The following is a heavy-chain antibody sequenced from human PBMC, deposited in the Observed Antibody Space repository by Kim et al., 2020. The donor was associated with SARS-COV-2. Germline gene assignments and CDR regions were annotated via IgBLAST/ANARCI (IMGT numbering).Heavy chain of an antibody. V-gene: IGHV6-1*01. D-gene: IGHD3-10*01. CDR3: ARGPLITMVRVTWFDP. Sequence: SQTLSLTCAISGDSVSSNSAAWNWIRQSPSRGLEWLGRTYYRSKWYNDYAVSVKSRITINPDTSKNQFSLQLNSVTPEDTAVYYCARGPLITMVRVTWFDPWGQGTLVTVSS. J-gene: IGHJ5*02. CDR2: TYYRSKWYN. CDR1: GDSVSSNSAA.